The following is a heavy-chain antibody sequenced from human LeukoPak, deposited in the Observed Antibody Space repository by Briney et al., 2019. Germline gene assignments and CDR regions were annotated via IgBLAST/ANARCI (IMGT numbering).Heavy chain of an antibody. CDR3: VRTEVSSGSEDY. J-gene: IGHJ4*02. CDR1: GGSIISSAYY. CDR2: IYYSGST. D-gene: IGHD6-19*01. V-gene: IGHV4-30-4*08. Sequence: SETLSLTCTVSGGSIISSAYYWSWIRQPPGKGLEWIGYIYYSGSTYYNPSFKSRVTISLDTSKNQFSLKLSSVTAADTAVYYCVRTEVSSGSEDYWGQGTLVTVSS.